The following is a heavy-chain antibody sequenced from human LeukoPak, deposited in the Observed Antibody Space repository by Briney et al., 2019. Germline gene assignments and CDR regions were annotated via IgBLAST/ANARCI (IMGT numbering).Heavy chain of an antibody. CDR1: GGSISSYY. V-gene: IGHV4-59*01. D-gene: IGHD5-18*01. Sequence: SETLSLTCTVSGGSISSYYWSWIRQPPGKGLEWIGYIYYSGSTNYNPSLESRVTISVDTSKNQFSLKLSSVTAADTAVYYCARTLRGYSYGIDYWGQGTLVTVSS. CDR2: IYYSGST. J-gene: IGHJ4*02. CDR3: ARTLRGYSYGIDY.